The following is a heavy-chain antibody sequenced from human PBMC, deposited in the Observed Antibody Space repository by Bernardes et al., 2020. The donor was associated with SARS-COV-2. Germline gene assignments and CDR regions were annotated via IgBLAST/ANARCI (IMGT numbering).Heavy chain of an antibody. CDR2: ISRAGDNK. Sequence: GGSLRLSCSASGFTFSSYSMHWVRQAPGKGLEYVSGISRAGDNKQYADSVEDRFSISRDNSKDTLYLQLTSLRLEDTAVYYCVKADYKFFWPSSGWGGHFFDNWGQGSLLTVSS. J-gene: IGHJ4*02. V-gene: IGHV3-64D*06. D-gene: IGHD6-19*01. CDR3: VKADYKFFWPSSGWGGHFFDN. CDR1: GFTFSSYS.